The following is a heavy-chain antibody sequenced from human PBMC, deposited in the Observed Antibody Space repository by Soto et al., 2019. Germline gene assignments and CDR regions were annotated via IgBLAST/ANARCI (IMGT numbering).Heavy chain of an antibody. V-gene: IGHV4-30-2*01. D-gene: IGHD2-21*01. Sequence: RSLTCAVSGGSISSGGYSWSWIRQPPGKGLEWIGYIYHSGSTYYNPSLKSRVTISVDRSKNQFSLKLSSVTAADTAVYYCAREVVEGYYYGMDVWGQGTTVTVSS. CDR3: AREVVEGYYYGMDV. CDR2: IYHSGST. J-gene: IGHJ6*02. CDR1: GGSISSGGYS.